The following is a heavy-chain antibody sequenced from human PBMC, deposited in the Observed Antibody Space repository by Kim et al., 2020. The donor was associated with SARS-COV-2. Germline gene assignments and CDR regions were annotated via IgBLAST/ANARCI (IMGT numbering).Heavy chain of an antibody. Sequence: ASVKVSCKASGYTFTSYDINWVRQATGQGLEWMGWMNPNSGNTGYAQKFQGRVTMTRNTSISTAYMELSSLRSEDTAVYYCARDYSSGWYFGDHYYYGMDVWGQGTTVTVSS. CDR2: MNPNSGNT. CDR3: ARDYSSGWYFGDHYYYGMDV. V-gene: IGHV1-8*01. J-gene: IGHJ6*02. CDR1: GYTFTSYD. D-gene: IGHD6-19*01.